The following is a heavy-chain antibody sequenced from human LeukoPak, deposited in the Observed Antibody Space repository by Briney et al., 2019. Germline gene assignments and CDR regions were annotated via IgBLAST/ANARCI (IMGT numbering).Heavy chain of an antibody. CDR1: GGSISSYY. J-gene: IGHJ4*02. CDR3: ARVWGRDPTGIVDY. Sequence: SETPSLTCTVSGGSISSYYWSWIRQPPGKGLEWIGYIYYSGSTNYNPSLKSRVTISVDTSKNQFSLKLSSVTAADTAVYYCARVWGRDPTGIVDYWGQGTLVTVSS. CDR2: IYYSGST. D-gene: IGHD5-24*01. V-gene: IGHV4-59*01.